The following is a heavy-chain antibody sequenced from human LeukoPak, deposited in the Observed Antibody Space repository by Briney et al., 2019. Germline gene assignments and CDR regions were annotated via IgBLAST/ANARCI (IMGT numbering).Heavy chain of an antibody. V-gene: IGHV1-69*05. CDR3: ARQVGATLHWFDP. CDR2: IIPIFGTA. D-gene: IGHD1-26*01. CDR1: GGTFSSYA. Sequence: SVKVSCKASGGTFSSYAISWVRQSPGQGLEWMGGIIPIFGTANYAQKFQGRVTITTDESTSTAYMELSSLRSEDTAVYYCARQVGATLHWFDPWGQGTLVTVSS. J-gene: IGHJ5*02.